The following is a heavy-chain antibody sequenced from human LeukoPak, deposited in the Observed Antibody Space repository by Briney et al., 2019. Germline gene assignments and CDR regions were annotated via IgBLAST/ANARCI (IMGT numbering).Heavy chain of an antibody. J-gene: IGHJ4*02. Sequence: GESLKTSCKGSGYSFTSYWIGWVRQMPGKGLEWMGIIYPGDSDTRYSPSFQGQVTISADKSISTAYLQWSSLKASDTAMYYCARQTYYDSSGYYYLNYWGQGTLVTVSS. V-gene: IGHV5-51*01. CDR3: ARQTYYDSSGYYYLNY. CDR1: GYSFTSYW. CDR2: IYPGDSDT. D-gene: IGHD3-22*01.